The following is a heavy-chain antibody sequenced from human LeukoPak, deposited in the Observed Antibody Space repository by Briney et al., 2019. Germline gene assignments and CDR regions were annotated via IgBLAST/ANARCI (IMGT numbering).Heavy chain of an antibody. V-gene: IGHV4-4*02. J-gene: IGHJ4*02. CDR3: ARVYCGSDSCHYFDY. D-gene: IGHD2-21*02. CDR2: IHHSGGS. CDR1: GGSISNSNW. Sequence: SETLSLTCAVSGGSISNSNWWTWVRQRPGEGLEWIGEIHHSGGSNYNPSLKSRVTISVDTSKNQFSLKLSSVTAADTALYYCARVYCGSDSCHYFDYWGQGTLVTVSS.